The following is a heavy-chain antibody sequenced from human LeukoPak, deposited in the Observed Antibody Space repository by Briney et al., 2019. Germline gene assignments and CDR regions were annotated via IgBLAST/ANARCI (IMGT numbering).Heavy chain of an antibody. D-gene: IGHD6-13*01. CDR2: IHAGNGNT. CDR1: GYTFTSYA. V-gene: IGHV1-3*01. J-gene: IGHJ4*02. CDR3: ARGGSSWYDY. Sequence: ASVKVSCKASGYTFTSYAVHWVRQAPGHRLEWMGWIHAGNGNTKYSQKFQGRVTITRDTSASTVYMELSSLRSEDTAVYYCARGGSSWYDYWGQGTLVTVSS.